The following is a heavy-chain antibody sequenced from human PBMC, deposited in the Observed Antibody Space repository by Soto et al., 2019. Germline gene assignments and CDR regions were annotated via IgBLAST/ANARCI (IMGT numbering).Heavy chain of an antibody. CDR3: ATRIYTTIPGGMDV. V-gene: IGHV3-23*02. CDR1: DHA. Sequence: VQLLESGGGLAQPGGSLRLSCTATDHAMSWVRQAPGKGLEWVSAISGSGDVTHYGDSVKGRFTISRDNSKNTMYLQMDSLRVDDKAVYYCATRIYTTIPGGMDVWGQGTTVTVSS. D-gene: IGHD2-2*02. CDR2: ISGSGDVT. J-gene: IGHJ6*02.